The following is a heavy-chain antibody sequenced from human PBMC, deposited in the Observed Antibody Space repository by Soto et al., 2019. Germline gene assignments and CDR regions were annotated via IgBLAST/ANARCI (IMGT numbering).Heavy chain of an antibody. V-gene: IGHV3-48*01. Sequence: EVQLVESGGGLVQPGGSLRLSCAASGFTFSSYSMNWVRQAPGKGLEWVSYISSSSSTIYYADCVNGRFTISRDNAKNSLYLQKDSLRAEDTAVYYRAKTSGDCSSTSCHLTSADTYYYMDVWGKGTTVTVSS. J-gene: IGHJ6*03. CDR1: GFTFSSYS. D-gene: IGHD2-2*01. CDR3: AKTSGDCSSTSCHLTSADTYYYMDV. CDR2: ISSSSSTI.